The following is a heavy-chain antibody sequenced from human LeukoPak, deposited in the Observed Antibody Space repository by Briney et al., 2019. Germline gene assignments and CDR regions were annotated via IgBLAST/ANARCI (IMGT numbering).Heavy chain of an antibody. CDR1: GFTFSSYW. CDR3: ARARTPLYSSGWYGSATNQNSYFDY. Sequence: GGSLRLSCAASGFTFSSYWMHWVRQAPGKGLVWVSRINSDGSSTSYADSVKGRFTISRDNAKNTLYLQMNSLRAEDTAVYYCARARTPLYSSGWYGSATNQNSYFDYWGQGTLVTVSS. V-gene: IGHV3-74*01. CDR2: INSDGSST. J-gene: IGHJ4*02. D-gene: IGHD6-19*01.